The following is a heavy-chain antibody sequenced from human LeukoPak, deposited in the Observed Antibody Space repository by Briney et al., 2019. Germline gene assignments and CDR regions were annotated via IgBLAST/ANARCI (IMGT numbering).Heavy chain of an antibody. Sequence: SETLSLTCAVSGYSISSGYYWGWIRQPPGKGLEWIGSIYHSGSTYYNPSLKSRATISVDTSKNQFSLKLSSVTAADTAVYYCARLGRMATIGYFDYWGQGTLVTVSS. CDR1: GYSISSGYY. CDR2: IYHSGST. V-gene: IGHV4-38-2*01. CDR3: ARLGRMATIGYFDY. J-gene: IGHJ4*02. D-gene: IGHD5-24*01.